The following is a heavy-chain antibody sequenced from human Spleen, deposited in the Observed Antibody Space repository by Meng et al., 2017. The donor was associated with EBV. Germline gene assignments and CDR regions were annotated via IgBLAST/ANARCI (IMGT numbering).Heavy chain of an antibody. CDR2: INLDTGDT. CDR3: ARDGGAHWLDP. V-gene: IGHV1-2*06. D-gene: IGHD3-3*01. J-gene: IGHJ5*02. Sequence: QYVASGGEAKKPGGSAKVSCKTSAYTVPDYCVHWVRQEAPGQGLEWMGRINLDTGDTDYAQKFQGRVSMTSDTSITTAYMDLNSLTSDDTAVYFCARDGGAHWLDPWGQGTLVTVSS. CDR1: AYTVPDYC.